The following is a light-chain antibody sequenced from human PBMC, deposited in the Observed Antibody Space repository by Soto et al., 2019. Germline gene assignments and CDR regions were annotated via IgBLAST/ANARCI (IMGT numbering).Light chain of an antibody. CDR3: QQRSNWPYT. CDR2: DAS. J-gene: IGKJ2*01. V-gene: IGKV3-11*01. CDR1: QSVGSY. Sequence: IVLTQSPATLSLSPGERATLSFRASQSVGSYLAWYPQKPGQPPRLLIYDASNRATGIPARFSGSGSGTDFTLTISSLESEDFAVYYWQQRSNWPYTFGQGTKLESK.